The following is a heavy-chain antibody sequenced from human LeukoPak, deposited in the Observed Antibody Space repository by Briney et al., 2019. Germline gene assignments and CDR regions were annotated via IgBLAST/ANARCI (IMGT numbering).Heavy chain of an antibody. CDR2: INHSGST. V-gene: IGHV4-34*01. CDR3: ARGLTRLSIAARPYDY. J-gene: IGHJ4*02. CDR1: GGSFSGYY. Sequence: PSETLSLTCAVYGGSFSGYYWSWIRQPPGKGLEWIGEINHSGSTNYNPSLKSRVTISVDTSKTQFSLKLSSVTAADTAVYYCARGLTRLSIAARPYDYWGQGTLVTVSS. D-gene: IGHD6-6*01.